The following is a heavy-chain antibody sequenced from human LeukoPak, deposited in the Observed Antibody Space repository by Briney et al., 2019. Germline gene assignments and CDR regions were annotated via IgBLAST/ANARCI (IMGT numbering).Heavy chain of an antibody. Sequence: RGGYLGLSFSASGFPFKNYVMHWVRQAPGKGLEYVSATSTNGYTTYYTHSVNGRFTISRDNSKTTLSLQMSSLRAEDTAVYYCVKDYSRDWNGHWFDSWGQGTLVTVSS. CDR2: TSTNGYTT. CDR1: GFPFKNYV. CDR3: VKDYSRDWNGHWFDS. D-gene: IGHD1-1*01. J-gene: IGHJ5*01. V-gene: IGHV3-64D*09.